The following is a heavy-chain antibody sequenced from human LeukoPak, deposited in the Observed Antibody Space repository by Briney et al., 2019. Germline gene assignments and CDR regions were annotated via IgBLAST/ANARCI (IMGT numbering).Heavy chain of an antibody. Sequence: PGGSLRLSCAASGFIFNNYVMNWVRQAPGKGLEWVSTITGSGDNTYYMDSVKGRFTISRDNSKNTLYLQMNSLRAEDTAVYYCAKDDVAAAGRGGFNWFDPWGQGTLVTVSS. CDR2: ITGSGDNT. CDR1: GFIFNNYV. V-gene: IGHV3-23*01. D-gene: IGHD6-13*01. J-gene: IGHJ5*02. CDR3: AKDDVAAAGRGGFNWFDP.